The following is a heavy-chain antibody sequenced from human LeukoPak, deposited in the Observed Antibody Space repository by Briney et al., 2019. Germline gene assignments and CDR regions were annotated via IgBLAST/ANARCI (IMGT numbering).Heavy chain of an antibody. Sequence: PSETLSLTCAVYGGSFSGYYWSWIRQPPGKGLEWIGEINHSGSTNYNPSLKSRVTISVDTSKNQFSLKLSSVTAADTAVYYCAKMVDTAMVGGLYFDYWGQGTLVTASS. CDR1: GGSFSGYY. V-gene: IGHV4-34*01. CDR2: INHSGST. CDR3: AKMVDTAMVGGLYFDY. D-gene: IGHD5-18*01. J-gene: IGHJ4*02.